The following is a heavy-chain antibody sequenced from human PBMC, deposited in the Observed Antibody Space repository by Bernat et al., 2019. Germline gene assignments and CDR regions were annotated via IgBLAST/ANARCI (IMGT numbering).Heavy chain of an antibody. J-gene: IGHJ5*02. CDR1: GYTFTSYY. V-gene: IGHV1-46*03. Sequence: QVQLVQSGAEVKKPGASVKVSCKASGYTFTSYYMHWVRQAPGQGLEWMGIINPSGGSTSYAQKFQGRVTMTRDTSTSTVYMGLSSLRSEDTAVYYCASAGCSSTSCYRPENWFDPWGQGTLVTVSS. CDR3: ASAGCSSTSCYRPENWFDP. D-gene: IGHD2-2*02. CDR2: INPSGGST.